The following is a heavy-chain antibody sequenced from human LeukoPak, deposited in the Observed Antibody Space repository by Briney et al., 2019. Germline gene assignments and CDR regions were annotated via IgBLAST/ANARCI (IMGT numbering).Heavy chain of an antibody. CDR2: INPNSGGT. CDR3: ARGVVAATFYYYMDV. CDR1: GYTFTGYC. Sequence: GASVKVSCKPSGYTFTGYCIQWVRQAPGQGLEWMGWINPNSGGTNSAQKFQGRVTLTRDTSISTAYMELSGLRSDDTAVYYCARGVVAATFYYYMDVWGKGTMVTVSS. J-gene: IGHJ6*03. V-gene: IGHV1-2*02. D-gene: IGHD2-15*01.